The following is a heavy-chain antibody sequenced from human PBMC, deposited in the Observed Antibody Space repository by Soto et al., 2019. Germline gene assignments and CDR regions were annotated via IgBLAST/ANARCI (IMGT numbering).Heavy chain of an antibody. Sequence: SLSLFFAASGLAVGSYCMHGVRQAPGKGLEWVAVISHDGNNKYYADSVKGRFTISRDNSKNTLFLQMSSLGVEDTAVFYCAKGLEVGVLNYGMNVWGQGATVTVSS. CDR3: AKGLEVGVLNYGMNV. CDR1: GLAVGSYC. D-gene: IGHD2-15*01. V-gene: IGHV3-30*18. J-gene: IGHJ6*02. CDR2: ISHDGNNK.